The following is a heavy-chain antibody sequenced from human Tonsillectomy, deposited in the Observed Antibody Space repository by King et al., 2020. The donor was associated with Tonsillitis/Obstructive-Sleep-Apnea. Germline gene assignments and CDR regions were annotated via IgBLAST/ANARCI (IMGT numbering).Heavy chain of an antibody. V-gene: IGHV1-69*01. Sequence: QLVQSGAEVKKPGSSVKVSCKASGGTFSSYAISWVRQAPGQGLEWMVGIIPIFGTANYAQKFQGRVTITADESTSTAYMELSSLRSEDTAVYYCARATLFPCSSTSCFKVDAFDIWGQGTMVTVSS. CDR3: ARATLFPCSSTSCFKVDAFDI. J-gene: IGHJ3*02. CDR2: IIPIFGTA. D-gene: IGHD2-2*01. CDR1: GGTFSSYA.